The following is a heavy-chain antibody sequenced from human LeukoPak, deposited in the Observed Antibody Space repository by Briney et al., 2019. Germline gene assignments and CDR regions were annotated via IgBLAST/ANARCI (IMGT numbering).Heavy chain of an antibody. J-gene: IGHJ4*02. D-gene: IGHD2-2*01. V-gene: IGHV3-23*01. CDR3: AASLPNIVVVPATKGPFGY. CDR2: VSGSGGNI. Sequence: GGSLRLSCEASGFTFSSYWMSWVRQAPGKGLEWVSGVSGSGGNIHYADSVKGRFTISRDNSKNTLYLQMNSLRAEDTAVYYCAASLPNIVVVPATKGPFGYWGQGALVTVSS. CDR1: GFTFSSYW.